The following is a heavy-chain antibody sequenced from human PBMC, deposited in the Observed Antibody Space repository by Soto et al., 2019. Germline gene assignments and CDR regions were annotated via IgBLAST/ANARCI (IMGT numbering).Heavy chain of an antibody. CDR2: ISGSGGST. CDR3: AKLAGRSSSSVSWFDY. Sequence: GGSLRLSCAASGFTFSSYAMSWVRQAPGKGLEWVSAISGSGGSTYYADSVKGRFTISRDNSKNTLYLQMNSLRAEDTAVYYCAKLAGRSSSSVSWFDYWGQGTLVTVSS. CDR1: GFTFSSYA. J-gene: IGHJ4*02. V-gene: IGHV3-23*01. D-gene: IGHD6-6*01.